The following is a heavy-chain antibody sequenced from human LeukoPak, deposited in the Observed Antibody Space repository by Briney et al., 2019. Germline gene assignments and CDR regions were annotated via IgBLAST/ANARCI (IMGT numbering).Heavy chain of an antibody. D-gene: IGHD6-6*01. V-gene: IGHV1-2*02. CDR2: INPNSGGT. CDR1: GYTFTGYY. CDR3: ARDLLLYSSSSGADY. Sequence: GASVKVSCKASGYTFTGYYMHWVRQAPGQGLEWMGWINPNSGGTNYAQKFQGRVNMTRDTSINTAYMELSRLRSDDTAVYYCARDLLLYSSSSGADYWGQGTMVTVSS. J-gene: IGHJ4*02.